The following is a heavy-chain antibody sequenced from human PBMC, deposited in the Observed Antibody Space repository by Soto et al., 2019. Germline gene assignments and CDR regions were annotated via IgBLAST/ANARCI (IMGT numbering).Heavy chain of an antibody. D-gene: IGHD2-2*01. Sequence: PEETLKISCKGSGYSFTIYWIGWVRQMPGKGLEWMGIIYPGDSDTRYSPSFQGQVTISADKSISTAYLQWSSLKASDTAMYYCARNLVPAAMVNWFDPWGQGTLVTVSS. CDR3: ARNLVPAAMVNWFDP. V-gene: IGHV5-51*01. CDR1: GYSFTIYW. CDR2: IYPGDSDT. J-gene: IGHJ5*02.